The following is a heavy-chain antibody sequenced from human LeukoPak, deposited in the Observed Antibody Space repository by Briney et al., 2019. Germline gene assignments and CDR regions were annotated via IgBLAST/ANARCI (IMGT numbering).Heavy chain of an antibody. V-gene: IGHV1-8*03. J-gene: IGHJ5*02. CDR2: MNPNSGNT. D-gene: IGHD3-22*01. Sequence: ASVKVSCKASGYTFTSYDFNWVRQATGQGLEWMGWMNPNSGNTGYAQKFQGRVTITRNTSISTAYMELRSLRSDDTAVYYCARDGRHRYYYDRSGNYGSWFDPWGQGTLVTVSS. CDR1: GYTFTSYD. CDR3: ARDGRHRYYYDRSGNYGSWFDP.